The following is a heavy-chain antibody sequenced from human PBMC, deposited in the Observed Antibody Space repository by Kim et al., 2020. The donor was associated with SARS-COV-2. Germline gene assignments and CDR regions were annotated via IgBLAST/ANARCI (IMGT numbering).Heavy chain of an antibody. Sequence: ISASGLGTHYADSVGSRFTISRDNSKSTLFLQMSSLRVEDTAVYYGEASDFWGQGALVTVSS. CDR3: EASDF. V-gene: IGHV3-23*01. J-gene: IGHJ4*02. CDR2: ISASGLGT.